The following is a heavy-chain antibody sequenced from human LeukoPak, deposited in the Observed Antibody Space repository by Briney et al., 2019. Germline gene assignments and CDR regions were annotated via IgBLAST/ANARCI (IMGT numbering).Heavy chain of an antibody. D-gene: IGHD1-26*01. CDR2: INTNSGNP. CDR3: ARVPFVVVGVTGNWFDS. J-gene: IGHJ5*01. V-gene: IGHV7-4-1*01. Sequence: ASVKVSCKASGYTFTNYAMNWVRQAPGQGLEWMGWINTNSGNPTYAQGFTGRFVFSLDTSVSTAYLQIGRLKAEDTAVYYCARVPFVVVGVTGNWFDSWGQGTLVTVS. CDR1: GYTFTNYA.